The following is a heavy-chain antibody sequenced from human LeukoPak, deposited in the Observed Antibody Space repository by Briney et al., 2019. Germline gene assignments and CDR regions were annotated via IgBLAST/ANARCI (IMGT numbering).Heavy chain of an antibody. Sequence: SETLSLTCTVSGGSISSGGYSWSWIRQPPGKGLEWIGYIYHSGSTYYNPSLKSRVTISVDRSKNQFSLKLSSVTAADTAVYYCARGSMPKPYYFDYWGQGTLVTVSS. CDR1: GGSISSGGYS. V-gene: IGHV4-30-2*01. CDR3: ARGSMPKPYYFDY. J-gene: IGHJ4*02. D-gene: IGHD1-26*01. CDR2: IYHSGST.